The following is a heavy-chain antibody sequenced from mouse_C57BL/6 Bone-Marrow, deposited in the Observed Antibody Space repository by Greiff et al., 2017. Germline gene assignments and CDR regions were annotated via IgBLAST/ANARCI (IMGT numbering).Heavy chain of an antibody. CDR2: IYPGGGYT. J-gene: IGHJ2*01. CDR1: GYTFTNYW. V-gene: IGHV1-63*01. CDR3: ARGMYYGSSYGY. Sequence: QVQLQPSGAELVRPGTSVKMSCKASGYTFTNYWIGWAKQRPGHGLEWIGDIYPGGGYTNYNEKFKGKATLTADKSSSTAYMQFSSLTSEDSAIYYCARGMYYGSSYGYWGQGTTLTVSS. D-gene: IGHD1-1*01.